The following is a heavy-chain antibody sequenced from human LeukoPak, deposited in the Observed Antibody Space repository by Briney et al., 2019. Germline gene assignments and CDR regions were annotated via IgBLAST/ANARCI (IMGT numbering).Heavy chain of an antibody. D-gene: IGHD4-11*01. CDR3: ASDYSNGGYYFDY. J-gene: IGHJ4*02. CDR2: IIPIFGTA. V-gene: IGHV1-69*13. CDR1: GYTFTSYY. Sequence: SVKVSCKASGYTFTSYYMHWVRQAPGQGLEWMGGIIPIFGTANYAQKFQGRVTITADESTSTAYMELSSLRSEDTAVYYCASDYSNGGYYFDYWGQGTLVTVSS.